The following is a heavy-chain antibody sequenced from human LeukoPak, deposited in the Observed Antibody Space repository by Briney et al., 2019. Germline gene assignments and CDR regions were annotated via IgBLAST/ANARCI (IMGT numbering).Heavy chain of an antibody. CDR3: ARDYCSSTSCLFDY. Sequence: GASVKVSCKASGYTFTSYYMHWVRQAPGQGLEWIGRINPNSGDTNYAQKFQGRVTMTRDTSISTAYMELSRLRSDDTAVYYCARDYCSSTSCLFDYWGQGTLVSVSS. V-gene: IGHV1-2*06. D-gene: IGHD2-2*01. J-gene: IGHJ4*02. CDR1: GYTFTSYY. CDR2: INPNSGDT.